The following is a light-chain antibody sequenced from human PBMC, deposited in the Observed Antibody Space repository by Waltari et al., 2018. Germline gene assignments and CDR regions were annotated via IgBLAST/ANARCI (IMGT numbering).Light chain of an antibody. CDR2: IDGGGGH. CDR1: RAHSPYA. CDR3: QTWDPDTVV. Sequence: QLAVPHSPSTSASRAASVKLTCTLGRAHSPYAITWQQHQPEKGTRCLMKIDGGGGHTKGDGIPDRFSGVSSGAERYLTISSLQYEDEAAYYCQTWDPDTVVFGGGTKLTV. J-gene: IGLJ2*01. V-gene: IGLV4-69*01.